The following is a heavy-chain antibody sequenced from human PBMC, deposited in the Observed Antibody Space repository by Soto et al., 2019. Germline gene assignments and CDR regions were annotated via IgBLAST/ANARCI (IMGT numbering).Heavy chain of an antibody. CDR2: ISGSGGST. V-gene: IGHV3-23*01. D-gene: IGHD2-15*01. CDR1: GFTFRSYA. CDR3: AKDLRIVVVVAATPRFVDY. J-gene: IGHJ4*02. Sequence: GGSLRLSCAASGFTFRSYAMSWVRQAPGKGLEWVSAISGSGGSTYYADSVKGRFTISRDNSKNTLYLQMNSLRAEDTAVYYCAKDLRIVVVVAATPRFVDYWGQGTLVTVS.